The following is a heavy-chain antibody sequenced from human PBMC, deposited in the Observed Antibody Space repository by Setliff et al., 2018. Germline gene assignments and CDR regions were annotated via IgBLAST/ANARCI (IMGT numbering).Heavy chain of an antibody. J-gene: IGHJ6*02. Sequence: KPSETLSLTCTVSGASVTSFDYYWSWIRQPPGKGLEYIGHISHGVSTSYSPSLKSRLSISADTSKNQVSLKLKSATTADTAVYYCARDRTAYNYGMDVWGQGTTVTVSS. CDR3: ARDRTAYNYGMDV. V-gene: IGHV4-30-4*02. CDR2: ISHGVST. D-gene: IGHD5-18*01. CDR1: GASVTSFDYY.